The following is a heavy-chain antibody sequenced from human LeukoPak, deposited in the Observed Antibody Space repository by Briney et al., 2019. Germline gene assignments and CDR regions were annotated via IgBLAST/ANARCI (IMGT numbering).Heavy chain of an antibody. Sequence: GGTLRLSCAASGFTFSSYAMSWVRQAPGKGLEWVSAISGSGGSTYYADSVKGRFTISRDNSKNTLYLQMNSLRAEDTAVYYCAVSTYSSGWYYFDYWGQGTLVTVSS. CDR3: AVSTYSSGWYYFDY. CDR2: ISGSGGST. J-gene: IGHJ4*02. D-gene: IGHD6-19*01. V-gene: IGHV3-23*01. CDR1: GFTFSSYA.